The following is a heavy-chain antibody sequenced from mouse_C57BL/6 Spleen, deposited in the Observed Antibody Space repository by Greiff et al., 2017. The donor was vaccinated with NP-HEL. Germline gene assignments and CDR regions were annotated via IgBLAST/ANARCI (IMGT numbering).Heavy chain of an antibody. CDR2: IDPSDSYT. V-gene: IGHV1-59*01. J-gene: IGHJ2*01. Sequence: QVQLKQPGAELVRPGTSVKLSCKASGYTFTSYWMHWVKQRPGQGLEWIGVIDPSDSYTNYNQKFKGKATLTVDTSSSTAYMQLSSLTSEDSAVYYCARHYYGSSYHFDYWGQGTTLTVSS. D-gene: IGHD1-1*01. CDR1: GYTFTSYW. CDR3: ARHYYGSSYHFDY.